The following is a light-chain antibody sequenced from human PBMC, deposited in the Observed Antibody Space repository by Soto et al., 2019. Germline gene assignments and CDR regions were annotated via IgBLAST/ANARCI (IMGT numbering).Light chain of an antibody. J-gene: IGKJ4*01. CDR2: DAS. CDR1: QSVSSY. V-gene: IGKV3-11*01. Sequence: EIVMTQSPATLSVSPGDRATLSCRASQSVSSYLAWYQQKPGQAPRLLIYDASNRATGIPARFSGSGSGADFTLTISSLDPEDFALYYCQQHINWPLTFGGGTKVDIK. CDR3: QQHINWPLT.